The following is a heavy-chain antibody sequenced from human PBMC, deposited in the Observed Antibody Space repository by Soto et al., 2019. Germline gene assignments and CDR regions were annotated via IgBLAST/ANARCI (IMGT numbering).Heavy chain of an antibody. D-gene: IGHD6-13*01. CDR2: LSSSGKTI. V-gene: IGHV3-48*03. CDR1: GFTFRNFE. Sequence: QLVESGGGLVQSGGSLRLSCAVSGFTFRNFEMTWVRQAPGKGLEWVPYLSSSGKTITYADSVKGRFTISRDNAKNSLYLQMNSLRAEDTGVYYCVRVGQQLAFDYWGQGTLVTVPS. CDR3: VRVGQQLAFDY. J-gene: IGHJ4*02.